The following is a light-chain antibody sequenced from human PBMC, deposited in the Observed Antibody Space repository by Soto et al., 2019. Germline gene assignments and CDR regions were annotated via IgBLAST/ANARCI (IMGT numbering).Light chain of an antibody. V-gene: IGLV1-40*01. CDR3: AAWDNSLSGVV. J-gene: IGLJ2*01. Sequence: QSVLTQPPSVSGARGQRVTISCTGSSTNIGAGYDVHWYQQLPGTAPKLLIYGNTNRPSGVPDRLSGSRSGTSASLAITGLQAEDEADYYCAAWDNSLSGVVFGGGTKLTVL. CDR2: GNT. CDR1: STNIGAGYD.